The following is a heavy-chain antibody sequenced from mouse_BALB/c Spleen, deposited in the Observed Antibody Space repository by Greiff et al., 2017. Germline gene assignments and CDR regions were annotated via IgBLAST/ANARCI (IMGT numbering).Heavy chain of an antibody. D-gene: IGHD3-3*01. CDR1: GFAFSSYD. V-gene: IGHV5-12-1*01. Sequence: EVKVVESGGGLVKPGGSLKLSCAASGFAFSSYDMSWVRQTPEKRLEWVAYISSGGGSTYYPDTVKGRFTISRDNAKNTLYLQMSSLKSEDTAMYYCARTRDSYAMDYWGQGTSVTVSS. CDR3: ARTRDSYAMDY. CDR2: ISSGGGST. J-gene: IGHJ4*01.